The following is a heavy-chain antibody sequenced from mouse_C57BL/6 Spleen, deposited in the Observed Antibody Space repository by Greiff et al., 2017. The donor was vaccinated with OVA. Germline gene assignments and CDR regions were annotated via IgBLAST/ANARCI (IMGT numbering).Heavy chain of an antibody. Sequence: DVMLVESGGGLVKPGGSLKLSCAASGFTFSDYGMHWVRQAPEKGLEWVAYISSGSSTIYYEDTVKGRFTISRDNAKNTLFLQMTSLRSEDTAMYYCARHGNYFDYWGQGTTLTVSS. CDR3: ARHGNYFDY. J-gene: IGHJ2*01. V-gene: IGHV5-17*01. CDR2: ISSGSSTI. D-gene: IGHD4-1*01. CDR1: GFTFSDYG.